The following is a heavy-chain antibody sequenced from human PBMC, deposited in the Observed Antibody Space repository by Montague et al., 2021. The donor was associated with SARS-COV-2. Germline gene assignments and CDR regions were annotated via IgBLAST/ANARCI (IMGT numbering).Heavy chain of an antibody. V-gene: IGHV4-39*01. J-gene: IGHJ4*02. CDR1: GHSVSSSDHY. D-gene: IGHD4-17*01. CDR3: ARRRLREDYFDF. Sequence: SETLSLTCTVSGHSVSSSDHYWGWIRQPPGKGLEWLGIVYYSGYTYYNPSVKGRVTISIDASKNQFSLKLNSLTATETAIYHCARRRLREDYFDFWGQGTLLTVSS. CDR2: VYYSGYT.